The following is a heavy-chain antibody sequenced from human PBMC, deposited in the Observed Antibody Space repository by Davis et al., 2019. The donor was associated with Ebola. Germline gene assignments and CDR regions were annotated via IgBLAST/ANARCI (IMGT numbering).Heavy chain of an antibody. Sequence: GGSLRLSCAASGFTFITAWMNWVRQAPGKGLEWVGRIKSKPDGGTTDYAAPVKGRFTISRDDSKNTVYLQMNSLKTEDTAVYYCTTEGHCAGGICSYYFYGMDVWGIGSTVTVSS. CDR3: TTEGHCAGGICSYYFYGMDV. CDR2: IKSKPDGGTT. V-gene: IGHV3-15*01. J-gene: IGHJ6*04. D-gene: IGHD2-15*01. CDR1: GFTFITAW.